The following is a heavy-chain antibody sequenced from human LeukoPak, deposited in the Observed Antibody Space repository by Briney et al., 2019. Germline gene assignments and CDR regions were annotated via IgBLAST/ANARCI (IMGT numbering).Heavy chain of an antibody. CDR2: ISGSGGST. J-gene: IGHJ6*03. D-gene: IGHD3-10*01. CDR1: GFTFSSYA. V-gene: IGHV3-23*01. Sequence: GGSLRLSCAASGFTFSSYAMSWVRQAPGKGLEWVSAISGSGGSTYYADSVKGRFIISRDNSKNTLYLQMNSLRAEDTAVYYCARTGSRSNYYYYYYMDVWGKGTTVTVSS. CDR3: ARTGSRSNYYYYYYMDV.